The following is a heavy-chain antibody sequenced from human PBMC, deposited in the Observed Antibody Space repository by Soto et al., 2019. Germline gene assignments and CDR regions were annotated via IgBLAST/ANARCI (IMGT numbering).Heavy chain of an antibody. D-gene: IGHD2-15*01. CDR1: GFSLSTSGVG. CDR2: IYWDDDK. CDR3: AHRLGYCSGGSCYYDY. V-gene: IGHV2-5*02. Sequence: SGPTLVNPTQTLTLTCTFSGFSLSTSGVGVGWIRQPPGKALEWLALIYWDDDKRYSPSLKSRRTITKDTSKNQVVLTMTNMDPVDTATYYCAHRLGYCSGGSCYYDYWGQGTLVTVSS. J-gene: IGHJ4*02.